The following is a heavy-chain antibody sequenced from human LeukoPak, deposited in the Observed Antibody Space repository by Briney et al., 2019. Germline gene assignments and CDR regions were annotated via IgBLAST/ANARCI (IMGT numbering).Heavy chain of an antibody. J-gene: IGHJ4*02. CDR3: AKAVRYYYGSGSYNFDY. V-gene: IGHV3-30*02. Sequence: GGSLRLSCAASGFTFSSYGMHWVRQAPGKGLEWVAFIRYDGSNKYYADSVKGRFTISRDNSKNTLYLQMNSLRAEDTAVYYCAKAVRYYYGSGSYNFDYWGQGTLVTVSS. CDR1: GFTFSSYG. D-gene: IGHD3-10*01. CDR2: IRYDGSNK.